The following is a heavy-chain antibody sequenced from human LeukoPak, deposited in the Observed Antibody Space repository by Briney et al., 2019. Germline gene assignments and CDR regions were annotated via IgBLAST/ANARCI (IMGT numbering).Heavy chain of an antibody. Sequence: GGSLRLSCAASGFTFSPYNMNWIRQAPGKGLEWISYISSSSSTIYYADSVKGRFTISRDNAKNLLYLQMNSLRVEDTAVYFCARDLWISEGGTFDSWGQGTLVTVSS. CDR2: ISSSSSTI. D-gene: IGHD2-2*03. J-gene: IGHJ4*02. V-gene: IGHV3-48*01. CDR3: ARDLWISEGGTFDS. CDR1: GFTFSPYN.